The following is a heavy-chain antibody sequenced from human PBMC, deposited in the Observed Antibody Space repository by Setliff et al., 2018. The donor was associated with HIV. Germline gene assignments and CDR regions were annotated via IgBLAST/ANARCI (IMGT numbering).Heavy chain of an antibody. V-gene: IGHV4-34*01. CDR1: GGSFNDYY. CDR2: IDHSGST. CDR3: ARGLNYYGSGSYLPLGY. J-gene: IGHJ4*02. D-gene: IGHD3-10*01. Sequence: LSLTCAVYGGSFNDYYWTWIRQPPGKGLEWIGEIDHSGSTMYHASLKSRVTISIDTSKNQISLKLSSVTAADTAVYYCARGLNYYGSGSYLPLGYWGQGTLVTVS.